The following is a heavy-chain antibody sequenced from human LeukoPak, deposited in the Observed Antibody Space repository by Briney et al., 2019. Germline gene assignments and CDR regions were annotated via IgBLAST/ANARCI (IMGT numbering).Heavy chain of an antibody. J-gene: IGHJ4*02. D-gene: IGHD3-22*01. V-gene: IGHV4-59*01. CDR2: IYYSGST. CDR3: ARRDGSGYYGYYFDY. CDR1: GGSISSYY. Sequence: SETLSLTCPVPGGSISSYYWNWIRQPPGKGLEWIGYIYYSGSTNYNPSLKSRVTISVDTSKNQFSLKLSSVTAADTAVYYCARRDGSGYYGYYFDYWGQGTLVTVSS.